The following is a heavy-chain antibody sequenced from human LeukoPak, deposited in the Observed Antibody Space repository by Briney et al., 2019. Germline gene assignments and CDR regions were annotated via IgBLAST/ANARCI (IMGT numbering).Heavy chain of an antibody. J-gene: IGHJ4*02. CDR1: GFTFSSYG. CDR2: IRYDGSNK. CDR3: AKDVLRYFDWDRDY. D-gene: IGHD3-9*01. Sequence: PGGSLRLSCAASGFTFSSYGMHWVRQAPGKGLEWVAFIRYDGSNKYYADSVKGRFTISRDNSKNTLYLQMNSLRAEDTAVYYCAKDVLRYFDWDRDYWGQGTLVTVSS. V-gene: IGHV3-30*02.